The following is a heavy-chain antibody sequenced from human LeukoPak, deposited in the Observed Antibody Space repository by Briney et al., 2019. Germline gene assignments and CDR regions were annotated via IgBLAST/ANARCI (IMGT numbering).Heavy chain of an antibody. Sequence: SETLSLTCAVSGGSISSGGYSWSWIRQPPGKGLEWIGYIYHSGSTYYNPSLKSRVTMSVDTSRNQFSLNLNSVTAADTAVYYCVRRFGYGSGSYHYYFDSWSQGTLVTVSS. D-gene: IGHD3-10*01. CDR3: VRRFGYGSGSYHYYFDS. V-gene: IGHV4-30-2*02. J-gene: IGHJ4*02. CDR1: GGSISSGGYS. CDR2: IYHSGST.